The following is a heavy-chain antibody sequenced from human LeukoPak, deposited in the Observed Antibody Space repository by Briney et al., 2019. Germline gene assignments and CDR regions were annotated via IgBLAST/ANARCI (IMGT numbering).Heavy chain of an antibody. J-gene: IGHJ4*02. CDR3: AKDVGRMGELSYFDY. V-gene: IGHV3-23*01. Sequence: GGSLRLSCAASGFTVSSNYMSWVRQAPGKGLEWVSRISGSGGSTYYADSVKGRFTISRDKSKNTLYLQMRSLRAEDTAVYYCAKDVGRMGELSYFDYWGQGTLVTVSS. D-gene: IGHD3-16*02. CDR2: ISGSGGST. CDR1: GFTVSSNY.